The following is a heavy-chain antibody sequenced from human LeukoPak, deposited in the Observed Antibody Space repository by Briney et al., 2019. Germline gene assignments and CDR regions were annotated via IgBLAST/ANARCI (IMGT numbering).Heavy chain of an antibody. CDR3: AREEYYYGSGSSY. CDR2: IKQDGSEK. Sequence: GGSLRLSCAASGFTFSSYWVSWVRQAPGKGLEWVANIKQDGSEKYYVDSVKGRFTISRDNAKNSLYLQMNSLRAEDTAVYYCAREEYYYGSGSSYWGQGTLVTVSS. V-gene: IGHV3-7*03. J-gene: IGHJ4*02. CDR1: GFTFSSYW. D-gene: IGHD3-10*01.